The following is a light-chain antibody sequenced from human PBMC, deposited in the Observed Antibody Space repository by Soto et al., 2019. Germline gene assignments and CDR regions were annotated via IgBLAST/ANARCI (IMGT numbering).Light chain of an antibody. Sequence: DVQMTQSPASLSASLGDRVTITCRASQRVNSYLNWYQHKPGKAPRLLIHAASSLQTGVPPRFGGSASGTNFTLAISGLQAEDFATYYCQQSYITPCTFGQGTKVEIK. V-gene: IGKV1-39*01. J-gene: IGKJ1*01. CDR1: QRVNSY. CDR3: QQSYITPCT. CDR2: AAS.